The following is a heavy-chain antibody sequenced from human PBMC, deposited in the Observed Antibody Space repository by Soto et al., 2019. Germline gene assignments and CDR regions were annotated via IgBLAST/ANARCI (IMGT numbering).Heavy chain of an antibody. CDR1: GFTFSSYA. CDR3: AKRGIMITFGGVFRY. V-gene: IGHV3-23*01. J-gene: IGHJ4*02. Sequence: PGGSLRLSCAASGFTFSSYAMSWVRQAPGKGLEWVSAISGSGGGTYYADSVKGRFTISRDNSKNTLYLQMNSLRAEDTAVYYCAKRGIMITFGGVFRYWGQGTLVTVSS. CDR2: ISGSGGGT. D-gene: IGHD3-16*01.